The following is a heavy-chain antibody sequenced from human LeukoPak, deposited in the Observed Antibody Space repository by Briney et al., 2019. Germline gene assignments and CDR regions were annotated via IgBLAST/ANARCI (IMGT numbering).Heavy chain of an antibody. D-gene: IGHD6-19*01. CDR2: IYTSGST. V-gene: IGHV4-4*07. CDR1: GGSFSSYY. Sequence: SETLSLTCAVYGGSFSSYYWSWIRQPAGKGLEWIGRIYTSGSTNYNPSLKSRVTMSVDTSKNQFSLKLSSVTAADTAVYYCAREAAVAGSYDYWGQGTLVTVSS. CDR3: AREAAVAGSYDY. J-gene: IGHJ4*02.